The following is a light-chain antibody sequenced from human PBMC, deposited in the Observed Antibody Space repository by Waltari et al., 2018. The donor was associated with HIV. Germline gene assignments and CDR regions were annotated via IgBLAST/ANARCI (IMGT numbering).Light chain of an antibody. V-gene: IGKV3-15*01. CDR2: GAS. CDR1: QSVSSN. CDR3: QQYNNWPPRS. Sequence: EIVMTQSPATLSMSPGERATLSCRASQSVSSNLAWYQQKPGQAPRLLIYGASTRATGIPARFSGSGSGTEFTLTISSLQSEDFVVYYCQQYNNWPPRSFGQGTKVEIK. J-gene: IGKJ1*01.